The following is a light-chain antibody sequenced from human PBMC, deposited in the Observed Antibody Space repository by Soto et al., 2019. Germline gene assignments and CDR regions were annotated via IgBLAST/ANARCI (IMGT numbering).Light chain of an antibody. CDR3: QHYGGMWA. Sequence: DIQMTQSTSTLSASVGDRVTITCRASQSISNRLAWYQQKPGKAPKVVIYDASSLESGVPSRFSGSGSGTEFILTINSLQPDDFATYCCQHYGGMWAFGQGTKVDIK. V-gene: IGKV1-5*01. CDR1: QSISNR. CDR2: DAS. J-gene: IGKJ1*01.